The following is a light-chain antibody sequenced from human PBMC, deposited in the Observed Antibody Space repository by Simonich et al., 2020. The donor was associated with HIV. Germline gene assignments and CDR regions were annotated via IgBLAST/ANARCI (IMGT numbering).Light chain of an antibody. Sequence: DIVMTQSPDSLAVSLGERATINCNSSQSVLYNSNNKNYLPWYQQKPGQPPKLLIYWASTRESGVPDRFSGSGSGTDFTLTISSLQAEDVAVYYCQQYYSTPRTFGPGTKVDIK. J-gene: IGKJ3*01. CDR2: WAS. V-gene: IGKV4-1*01. CDR1: QSVLYNSNNKNY. CDR3: QQYYSTPRT.